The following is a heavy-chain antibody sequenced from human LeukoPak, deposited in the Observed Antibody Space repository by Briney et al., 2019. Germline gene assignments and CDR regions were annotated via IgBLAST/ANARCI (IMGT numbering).Heavy chain of an antibody. CDR2: IWYDGSNK. CDR1: GFTFSGFG. Sequence: GGSLRLSCAASGFTFSGFGMHWVRQAPGKGLEWVAVIWYDGSNKYYADSVKGRFTISRDNSKNTLYLQMNSLRAEDTAVYYCARVSSISMVRGVIPSTDYWGQGTLVTVSS. CDR3: ARVSSISMVRGVIPSTDY. J-gene: IGHJ4*02. V-gene: IGHV3-33*01. D-gene: IGHD3-10*01.